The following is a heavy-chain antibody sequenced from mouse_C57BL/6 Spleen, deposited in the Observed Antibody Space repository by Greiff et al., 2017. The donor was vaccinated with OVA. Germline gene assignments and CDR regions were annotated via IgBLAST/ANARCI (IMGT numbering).Heavy chain of an antibody. CDR2: IWGVGST. CDR3: ARETGTRFAY. Sequence: VKLVESGPGLVAPSQSLSITCTVSGFSLTSYGVDWVRQSPGKGLEWLGVIWGVGSTNYNSALKSRLSISKDNSKSQVFLKMNSLQTDDTAMYYCARETGTRFAYWGQGTLVTVSA. J-gene: IGHJ3*01. CDR1: GFSLTSYG. D-gene: IGHD4-1*01. V-gene: IGHV2-6*01.